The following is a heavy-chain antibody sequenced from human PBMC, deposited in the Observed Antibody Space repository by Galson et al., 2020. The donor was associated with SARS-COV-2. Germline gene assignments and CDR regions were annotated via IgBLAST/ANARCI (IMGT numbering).Heavy chain of an antibody. V-gene: IGHV3-23*01. D-gene: IGHD6-13*01. CDR1: GFTFSNYA. J-gene: IGHJ5*02. CDR3: AKHWASSWGGDWLDP. Sequence: GGSLRLSCAASGFTFSNYAMSWVRQAPGKGLEWVSTISGSGRTTYYADSVKGRYTISRDNSNNTLYVQMSSLRADDTAVYYCAKHWASSWGGDWLDPWGQGTLVTVAS. CDR2: ISGSGRTT.